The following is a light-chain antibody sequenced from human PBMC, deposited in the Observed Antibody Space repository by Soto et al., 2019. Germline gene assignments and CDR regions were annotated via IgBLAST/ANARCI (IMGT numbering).Light chain of an antibody. J-gene: IGKJ4*01. CDR2: GSS. CDR1: QNVATN. Sequence: VMTQSPGNLSVSPGEGVTLFCRASQNVATNLAWYQVRPGQAPRLLIYGSSTRATGIPATFSGSGSGTHCSLTISSLQSEDCAIYYCQPYYLGGLSFGGGTKVEI. CDR3: QPYYLGGLS. V-gene: IGKV3D-15*01.